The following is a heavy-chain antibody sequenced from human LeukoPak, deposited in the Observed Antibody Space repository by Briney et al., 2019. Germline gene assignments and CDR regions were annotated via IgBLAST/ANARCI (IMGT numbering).Heavy chain of an antibody. CDR3: ARGEVKTSWAFDI. CDR1: GGTFSSYA. Sequence: ASVKVSCKASGGTFSSYAISWVRQAPGQGLEWMGGIIPIFGTANYAQKFQGRVTITADESTSTAYMELSSLRSEGTAVYYCARGEVKTSWAFDIWGQGTMVTVSS. D-gene: IGHD1-26*01. J-gene: IGHJ3*02. V-gene: IGHV1-69*13. CDR2: IIPIFGTA.